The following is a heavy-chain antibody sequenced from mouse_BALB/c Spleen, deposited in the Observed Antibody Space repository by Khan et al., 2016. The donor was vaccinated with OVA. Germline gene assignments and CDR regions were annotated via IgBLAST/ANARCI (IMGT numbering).Heavy chain of an antibody. CDR2: IITSYGDA. Sequence: MQLQESGAELVRPGVSVTISCKGSGYTFTDYAIHWVKQSHPKSLGWLGVIITSYGDADYSQTFKGTATMTVDRSSSTAYMELARQTSEDSAIYYCARGGKFAYWGQGTLVTVSA. J-gene: IGHJ3*01. D-gene: IGHD1-1*02. V-gene: IGHV1S137*01. CDR1: GYTFTDYA. CDR3: ARGGKFAY.